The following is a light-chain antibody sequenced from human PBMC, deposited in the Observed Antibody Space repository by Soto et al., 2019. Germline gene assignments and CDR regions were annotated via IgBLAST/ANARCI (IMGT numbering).Light chain of an antibody. CDR2: EGS. CDR3: CSYAGSRTLV. J-gene: IGLJ3*02. CDR1: SSDVGSYNL. Sequence: QSVLTQPASVSGSPGQSITISCTGTSSDVGSYNLVSWYQQHPVKAPKLMIYEGSKRPSGVSNRFSGSKSGNTASLTISGLQAEDEADYYCCSYAGSRTLVFGGGTKLTVL. V-gene: IGLV2-23*01.